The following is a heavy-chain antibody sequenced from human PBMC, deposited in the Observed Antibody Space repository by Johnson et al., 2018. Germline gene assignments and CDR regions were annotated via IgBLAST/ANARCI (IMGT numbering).Heavy chain of an antibody. CDR2: MNPNSGDT. V-gene: IGHV1-8*01. D-gene: IGHD3-3*01. Sequence: VQLGEAGAEVKKPGASVKVSCKASGYTFTSYDINWVRQATGHGLEWMGWMNPNSGDTGFAQKFQGRVTMTRNTSINTAYMELSSLRPEDTAVFYCARDRVVTRGFDVWGQGTMVTVSS. J-gene: IGHJ3*01. CDR3: ARDRVVTRGFDV. CDR1: GYTFTSYD.